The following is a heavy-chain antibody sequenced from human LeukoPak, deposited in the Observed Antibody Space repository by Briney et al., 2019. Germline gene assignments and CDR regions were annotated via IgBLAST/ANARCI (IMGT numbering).Heavy chain of an antibody. CDR2: ISGSGGTT. CDR3: AKKRGYGFHSLPMDV. V-gene: IGHV3-23*01. D-gene: IGHD4-17*01. Sequence: GGSLRLSCAASGFSFSTYTMTWFRQAPGEGLEWVSVISGSGGTTFYAEAVKGRFTISRDNSKNTLPLQMNSLRAEDTAVYYCAKKRGYGFHSLPMDVWGQGTTVTVSS. CDR1: GFSFSTYT. J-gene: IGHJ6*02.